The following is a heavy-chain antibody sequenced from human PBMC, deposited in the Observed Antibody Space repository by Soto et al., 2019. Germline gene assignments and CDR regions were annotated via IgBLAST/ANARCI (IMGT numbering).Heavy chain of an antibody. V-gene: IGHV1-18*01. J-gene: IGHJ6*02. CDR1: GYTFTSYG. CDR2: ISAYNGNT. Sequence: QVQLVQSGAEVKKPGASVKVSCKASGYTFTSYGITWVRQAPGQGLEWMGWISAYNGNTNYAQKLQGRVTMTTDTSTSTAYMELRSLRSDDTALYYCAKHQLVRYYYYYGMDVWGQGTTVTVSS. CDR3: AKHQLVRYYYYYGMDV. D-gene: IGHD6-13*01.